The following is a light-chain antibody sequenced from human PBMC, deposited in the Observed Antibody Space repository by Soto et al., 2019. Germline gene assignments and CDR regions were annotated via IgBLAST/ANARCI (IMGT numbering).Light chain of an antibody. V-gene: IGKV4-1*01. CDR2: WAS. J-gene: IGKJ4*01. CDR1: QSVLYSSNNKNY. CDR3: QQYYSTLLT. Sequence: IVMTQSPDSLAVSLGERATINCKSSQSVLYSSNNKNYLAWYQQKPGQPPKLLIYWASTRESGVPDRFSGSGSGTDFTLTISSLQAEDVAVYYCQQYYSTLLTFGGGNKVEIK.